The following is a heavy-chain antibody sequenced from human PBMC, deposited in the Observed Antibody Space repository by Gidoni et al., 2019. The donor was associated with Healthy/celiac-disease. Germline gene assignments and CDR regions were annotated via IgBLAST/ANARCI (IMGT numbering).Heavy chain of an antibody. Sequence: EVQLVESGGGLVQPGGSLRLSCAASGFTFSSYEMNWVRQAPGKGLEWVSYISSSGSTIYYADSVKGRFTISRDNAKNSLYLQMNSLRAEDTAVYYCARGSRNCSGGSCYYFDYWGQGTLVTVSS. J-gene: IGHJ4*02. CDR3: ARGSRNCSGGSCYYFDY. CDR1: GFTFSSYE. D-gene: IGHD2-15*01. CDR2: ISSSGSTI. V-gene: IGHV3-48*03.